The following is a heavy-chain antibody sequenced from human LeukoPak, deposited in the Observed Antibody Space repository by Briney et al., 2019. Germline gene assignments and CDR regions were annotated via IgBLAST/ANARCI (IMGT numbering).Heavy chain of an antibody. V-gene: IGHV3-30-3*01. D-gene: IGHD3-22*01. CDR3: ARDKIGTMIVVVMYYFDY. CDR1: GFTFSSYA. J-gene: IGHJ4*02. Sequence: GGSLRLSCAASGFTFSSYAMHWVRQAPGKGLEWVAVISYDGSNKYYADSVKGRFTISRDISKNTLYLQMNSLRAEDTAVYYCARDKIGTMIVVVMYYFDYWGQGTLVTVSS. CDR2: ISYDGSNK.